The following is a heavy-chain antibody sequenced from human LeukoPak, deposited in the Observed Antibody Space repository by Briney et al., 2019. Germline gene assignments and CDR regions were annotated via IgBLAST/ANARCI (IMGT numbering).Heavy chain of an antibody. CDR1: DFTSGTNT. V-gene: IGHV3-7*01. J-gene: IGHJ4*02. CDR3: ALAVTKYGGYA. Sequence: PGGPLGPSGAAPDFTSGTNTRTWVGQPPGKGLKWLANIKQDGSEKYYVDSVKGRFTISRDNAKNSLYLQMNSLRAEDTAVYYCALAVTKYGGYAWGQGTLVTVSS. CDR2: IKQDGSEK. D-gene: IGHD5-12*01.